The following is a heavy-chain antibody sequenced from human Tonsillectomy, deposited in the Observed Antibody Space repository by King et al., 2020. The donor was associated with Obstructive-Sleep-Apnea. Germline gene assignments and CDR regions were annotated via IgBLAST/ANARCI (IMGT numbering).Heavy chain of an antibody. CDR3: AKDEVVAASYAFDI. CDR1: GFTFDDYA. J-gene: IGHJ3*02. V-gene: IGHV3-9*01. CDR2: ISWNSGSI. Sequence: VQLVESGGGLVQPGRSLRLSCAASGFTFDDYAMHWVRQAPGKGLEWVSGISWNSGSIGYADSVKGHFTISRDNTKNSLYLQMNSLRAEDTALYYCAKDEVVAASYAFDIWGQGTMVTVSS. D-gene: IGHD2-15*01.